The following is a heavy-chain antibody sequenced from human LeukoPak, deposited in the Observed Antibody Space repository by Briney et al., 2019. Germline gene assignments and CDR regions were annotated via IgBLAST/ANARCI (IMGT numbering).Heavy chain of an antibody. D-gene: IGHD3-22*01. CDR2: IIPIFGTA. CDR1: GGTFSSYA. CDR3: ASRLYYYDSSGYRTNWFDP. J-gene: IGHJ5*02. Sequence: ASAKVSCKASGGTFSSYAISWVRQAPGQGLEWMGGIIPIFGTANYAQKFQGRVTITADESTSTAYVELSSLRSEDTAVYYCASRLYYYDSSGYRTNWFDPWGQGTLVTVSS. V-gene: IGHV1-69*01.